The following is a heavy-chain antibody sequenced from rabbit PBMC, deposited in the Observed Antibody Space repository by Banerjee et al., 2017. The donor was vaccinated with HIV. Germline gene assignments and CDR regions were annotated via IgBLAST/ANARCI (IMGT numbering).Heavy chain of an antibody. V-gene: IGHV1S40*01. Sequence: QSLEESGGDLVKPGASLTLTCTASGFSFSSTYFMCWVRQAPGKGLEWIACIYTGSSSTFYASWAKGRFTISKTSSTTVTLQMTSLTAADTATYFCARDSYDDYGDLNLWGQGTLVTV. CDR1: GFSFSSTYF. CDR3: ARDSYDDYGDLNL. J-gene: IGHJ4*01. D-gene: IGHD2-1*01. CDR2: IYTGSSST.